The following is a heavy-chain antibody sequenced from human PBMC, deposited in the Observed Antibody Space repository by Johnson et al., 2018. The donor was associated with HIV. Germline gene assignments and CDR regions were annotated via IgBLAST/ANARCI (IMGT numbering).Heavy chain of an antibody. D-gene: IGHD1-26*01. J-gene: IGHJ3*02. CDR3: TTATPVGRGAFDI. CDR2: IKSKTDGGTT. Sequence: EKLVESGGGVVQPGKSLTLSCVASGFTFSNAWMSWVRQAPGKGLEWVGRIKSKTDGGTTDYAAPVKGRFTISRDDSKNTLYLQMNSLKTEDTAVYYCTTATPVGRGAFDIWGQGTMVTVSS. CDR1: GFTFSNAW. V-gene: IGHV3-15*01.